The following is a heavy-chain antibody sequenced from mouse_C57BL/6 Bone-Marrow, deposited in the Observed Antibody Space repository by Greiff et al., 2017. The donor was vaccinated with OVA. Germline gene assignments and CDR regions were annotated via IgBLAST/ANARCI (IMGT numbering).Heavy chain of an antibody. CDR2: IYPGDGDT. Sequence: VQLQESGPELVKPGASVKISCKASGYAFSSSWMNWVKQRPGKGLEWIGRIYPGDGDTNYNGKFKGKATLTADKSSSTASMQLSSLTSEDSAVYFCARSPIYYYGSSYDWYFDVWGTGTTVTVSS. D-gene: IGHD1-1*01. CDR1: GYAFSSSW. J-gene: IGHJ1*03. V-gene: IGHV1-82*01. CDR3: ARSPIYYYGSSYDWYFDV.